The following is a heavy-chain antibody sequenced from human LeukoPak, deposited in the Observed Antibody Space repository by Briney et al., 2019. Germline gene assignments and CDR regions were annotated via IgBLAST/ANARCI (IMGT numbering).Heavy chain of an antibody. CDR3: ARVRRRGDAFDI. V-gene: IGHV3-21*01. J-gene: IGHJ3*02. Sequence: GGSLRLSCAASGFTFSSYSMNWVRQAPGKGLEWVSSISSSSSYIYYADSVKGRFTISRDNAKNSLYLQMNSLRAEDTAVYYCARVRRRGDAFDIWGQGTMVTVSS. CDR2: ISSSSSYI. CDR1: GFTFSSYS. D-gene: IGHD3-10*01.